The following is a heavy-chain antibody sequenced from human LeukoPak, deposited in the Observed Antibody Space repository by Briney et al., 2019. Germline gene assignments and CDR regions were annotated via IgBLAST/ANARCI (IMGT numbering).Heavy chain of an antibody. CDR3: ARDGGYCSSSTCYTLDY. CDR2: LNWSGGTT. CDR1: GFIFQDFG. V-gene: IGHV3-20*04. J-gene: IGHJ4*02. Sequence: PGGSLRLSCEASGFIFQDFGMSWVRQAPGKGLERVSGLNWSGGTTDYADSVKGRFTISRDNAKNSLYLEMHSLRAEDTALYYCARDGGYCSSSTCYTLDYWGQGVLVTVSS. D-gene: IGHD2-2*02.